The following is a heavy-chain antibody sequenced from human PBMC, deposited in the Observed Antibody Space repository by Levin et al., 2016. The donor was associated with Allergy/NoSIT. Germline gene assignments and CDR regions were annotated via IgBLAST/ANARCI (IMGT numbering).Heavy chain of an antibody. Sequence: WVRQAPGQGLEWMGGIIPIFGTANYAQKFQGRVTITADESTSTAYMELSSLRSEDTAVYYCGHDSSGRINYYYYYGMDVWGQGTTVTVSS. CDR3: GHDSSGRINYYYYYGMDV. V-gene: IGHV1-69*01. CDR2: IIPIFGTA. D-gene: IGHD3-22*01. J-gene: IGHJ6*02.